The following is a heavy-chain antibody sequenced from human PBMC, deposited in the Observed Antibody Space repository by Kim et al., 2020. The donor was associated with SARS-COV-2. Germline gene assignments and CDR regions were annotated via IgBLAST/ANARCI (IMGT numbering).Heavy chain of an antibody. D-gene: IGHD6-13*01. CDR1: GFTFSSYS. CDR2: ISSSSSYI. V-gene: IGHV3-21*01. J-gene: IGHJ6*02. CDR3: ARDLYSSSWYDVPYYYYYGMDV. Sequence: GGSLRLSCAASGFTFSSYSMNWVRQAPGKGLEWVSSISSSSSYIYYADSVKGRFTISRDNAKNSLYLQMNSLRAEDTAVYYCARDLYSSSWYDVPYYYYYGMDVWGQGTTVTVSS.